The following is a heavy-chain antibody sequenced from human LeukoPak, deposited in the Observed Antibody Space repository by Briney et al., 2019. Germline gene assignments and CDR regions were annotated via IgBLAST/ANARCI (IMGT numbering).Heavy chain of an antibody. V-gene: IGHV3-33*06. CDR3: AKLGGASRIDY. Sequence: AGGSLRLSCAASGFTFSSYGMHWVRQAPGKGLEWVAVIWYDGSNKYYADSVKGRFTIPRDNSKNTLYLQMNSLRAEDTAVYYCAKLGGASRIDYWGQGTLVTVSS. CDR2: IWYDGSNK. J-gene: IGHJ4*02. D-gene: IGHD3-16*01. CDR1: GFTFSSYG.